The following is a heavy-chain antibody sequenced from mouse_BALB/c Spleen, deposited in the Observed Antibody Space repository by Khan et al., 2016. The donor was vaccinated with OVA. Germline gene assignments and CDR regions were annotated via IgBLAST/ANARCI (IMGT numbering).Heavy chain of an antibody. CDR1: GFTFKDYY. CDR3: ECGGYSPCMDN. J-gene: IGHJ3*01. V-gene: IGHV14-1*02. CDR2: IDPENGNT. Sequence: VQLQQSGAELVRPGALVNLSCKASGFTFKDYYMYWVKQRPEQGLEWIGWIDPENGNTIYDPKFQGKASLTSDTSSNTAYLQLSSLTSEDTAVYSSECGGYSPCMDNWGKGTLVTVSA. D-gene: IGHD2-10*02.